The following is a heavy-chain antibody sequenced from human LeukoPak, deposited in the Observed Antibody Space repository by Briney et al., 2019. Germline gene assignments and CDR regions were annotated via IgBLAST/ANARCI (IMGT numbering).Heavy chain of an antibody. Sequence: GGSLKLSCAASGVTFSGSMHWVRQASGKGLEWVARIRSKANNYATAYAASVKGRFTISRDDSKNTAYLQMNSLKTEDTVVYYCTTVDTVMVWGQGTLVTVSS. J-gene: IGHJ4*02. CDR2: IRSKANNYAT. D-gene: IGHD5-18*01. CDR3: TTVDTVMV. V-gene: IGHV3-73*01. CDR1: GVTFSGS.